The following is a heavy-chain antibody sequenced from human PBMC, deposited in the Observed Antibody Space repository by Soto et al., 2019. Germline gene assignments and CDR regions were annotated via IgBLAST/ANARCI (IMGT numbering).Heavy chain of an antibody. Sequence: QVQLVQSGAEVKKPGSSLKVSCKASGGTFISHAISWLRQAPGQGLEGVGGIIPIFGTTNYAQKFQGRVTLNADKYTSTVYMELSSLRSDDTAVYYCARESGNYFDDWGQGTLVSVSS. V-gene: IGHV1-69*06. D-gene: IGHD3-10*01. J-gene: IGHJ4*02. CDR2: IIPIFGTT. CDR1: GGTFISHA. CDR3: ARESGNYFDD.